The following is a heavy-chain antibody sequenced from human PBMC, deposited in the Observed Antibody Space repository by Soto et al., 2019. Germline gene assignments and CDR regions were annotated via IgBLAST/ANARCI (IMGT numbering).Heavy chain of an antibody. V-gene: IGHV3-48*01. CDR3: VKEPLGYCSGGSCSPFDY. CDR2: ISSSSSTI. CDR1: GFTFSSYS. D-gene: IGHD2-15*01. J-gene: IGHJ4*02. Sequence: GGSLRLSCAASGFTFSSYSMNWVRQAPGKGLEWVSYISSSSSTIYYADSVKGRFTISRDNAKNSLYLQMSSLRAEDTAVYYCVKEPLGYCSGGSCSPFDYWGQGTLVTVSS.